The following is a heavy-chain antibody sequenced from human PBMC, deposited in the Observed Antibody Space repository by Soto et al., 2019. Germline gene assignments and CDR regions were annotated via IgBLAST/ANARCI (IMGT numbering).Heavy chain of an antibody. CDR2: IYYSGST. CDR3: ARHRSSGFRFYYYYGMDV. CDR1: GGSISSSSYY. V-gene: IGHV4-39*01. D-gene: IGHD6-19*01. Sequence: SETLSLTCTVSGGSISSSSYYWGWIRQPPGKGLEWIGSIYYSGSTYYNPSLKSRVTISVDTSKNQFSLKLSSVTAADTAVYYCARHRSSGFRFYYYYGMDVWGQGTTVTVSS. J-gene: IGHJ6*02.